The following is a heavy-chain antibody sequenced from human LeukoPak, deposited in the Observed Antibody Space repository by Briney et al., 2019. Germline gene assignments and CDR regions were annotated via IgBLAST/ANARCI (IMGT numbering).Heavy chain of an antibody. J-gene: IGHJ6*02. D-gene: IGHD2-2*01. CDR2: ISGSGGST. CDR1: GFTFSSYA. CDR3: AKDTCSSTSCYASTHHYYYYGMDV. Sequence: QPGGSLRLSSAASGFTFSSYAMRWVRQAPGEGLEWVSTISGSGGSTFNADSVKGRFTVSRDNSKNKLYLQMNSLRAEDTAVYYCAKDTCSSTSCYASTHHYYYYGMDVWGQGTTVTVSS. V-gene: IGHV3-23*01.